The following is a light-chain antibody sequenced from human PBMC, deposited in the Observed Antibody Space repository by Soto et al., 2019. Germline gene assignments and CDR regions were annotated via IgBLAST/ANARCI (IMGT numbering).Light chain of an antibody. CDR1: QTINNY. CDR2: SAS. CDR3: QQSSSTPHT. V-gene: IGKV1-39*01. Sequence: DIQMTQSPSSLSASLGDRVTITCRASQTINNYLHWYQQRPGEAPKLLIYSASNLQTGVPPRFSGSGSGTHFTLTISSLQPEDFATYYCQQSSSTPHTFGQGPKVDIK. J-gene: IGKJ2*01.